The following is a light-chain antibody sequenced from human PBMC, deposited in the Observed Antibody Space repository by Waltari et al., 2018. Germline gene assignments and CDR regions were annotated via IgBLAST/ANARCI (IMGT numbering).Light chain of an antibody. CDR2: KAS. CDR1: QSISSW. V-gene: IGKV1-5*03. Sequence: ITCRASQSISSWLAWYQQKPGKAPKLLIYKASSLEGGVPSRFSGSGSGTEFTLTISSLQPDDFATYYCQLYNSYWTFGQGTKVEIK. J-gene: IGKJ1*01. CDR3: QLYNSYWT.